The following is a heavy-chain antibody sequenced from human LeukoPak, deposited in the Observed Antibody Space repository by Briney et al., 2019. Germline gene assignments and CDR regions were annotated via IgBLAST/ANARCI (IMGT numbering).Heavy chain of an antibody. CDR2: INPSGGST. D-gene: IGHD3-22*01. CDR3: ARLSYYYDSSGYYGGSDY. Sequence: ASVKVSSKASRYTFTSYDIHWVRQAPRQRLEWRGIINPSGGSTSYAQKFQGRVTMTRDSSTSTVYMELSSLRSEDTAVYCCARLSYYYDSSGYYGGSDYWGQGTLVTVSS. CDR1: RYTFTSYD. V-gene: IGHV1-46*01. J-gene: IGHJ4*02.